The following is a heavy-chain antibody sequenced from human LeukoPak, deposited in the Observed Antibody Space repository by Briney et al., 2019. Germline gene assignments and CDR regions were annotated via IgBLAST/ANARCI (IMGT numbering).Heavy chain of an antibody. CDR3: ARGGRYCSSTSCFDY. V-gene: IGHV1-69*04. D-gene: IGHD2-2*01. J-gene: IGHJ4*02. CDR2: IIPILGIA. CDR1: GGTFSSYA. Sequence: SVKVSCKASGGTFSSYAISWVRQAPGQGLEWMGRIIPILGIANYAQKFQGRVTITADKSTSTAYMELSSLRSEDTAVYYCARGGRYCSSTSCFDYWGQGTLVTVSS.